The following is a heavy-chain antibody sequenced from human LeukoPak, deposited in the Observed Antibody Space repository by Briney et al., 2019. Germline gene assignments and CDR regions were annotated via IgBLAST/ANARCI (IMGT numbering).Heavy chain of an antibody. CDR3: AKDPEYYGDHYFDY. CDR1: EFTFSSYA. Sequence: GESLKISCAASEFTFSSYAMSWVRQAPGKGLEWVSAISGSGGSTYYADSVKGRFTISRDNSKNTLYLQMNSLRAEDTAVYYCAKDPEYYGDHYFDYWGQGTLVTVSS. D-gene: IGHD4-17*01. V-gene: IGHV3-23*01. J-gene: IGHJ4*02. CDR2: ISGSGGST.